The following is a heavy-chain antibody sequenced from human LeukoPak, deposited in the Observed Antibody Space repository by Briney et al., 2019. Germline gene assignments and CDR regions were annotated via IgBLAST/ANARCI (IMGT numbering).Heavy chain of an antibody. D-gene: IGHD3-22*01. CDR2: ISGSGGST. Sequence: PGGSLRLSCAASGFAFSSYGMNWVRQAPGKGLEWVSAISGSGGSTYYADSVKGRFTISRDNSKNTLYLQMNSLRAEDTAVYYCAKAEITMIDAFDIWGQGTMVTVSS. CDR3: AKAEITMIDAFDI. CDR1: GFAFSSYG. V-gene: IGHV3-23*01. J-gene: IGHJ3*02.